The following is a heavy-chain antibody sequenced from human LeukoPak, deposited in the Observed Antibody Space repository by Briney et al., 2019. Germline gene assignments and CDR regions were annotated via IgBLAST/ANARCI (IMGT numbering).Heavy chain of an antibody. CDR1: GGSFSGYY. J-gene: IGHJ5*02. V-gene: IGHV4-34*01. Sequence: SQTLSLTCAVYGGSFSGYYWSWIRQPPGKGLEWIGEINHSGSTNYNPSLKSRVTISVDTSKNQFSLKLSSVTAADTAVYYCARGSWYDPNWFDPWGQGTLVTVSS. CDR3: ARGSWYDPNWFDP. D-gene: IGHD6-13*01. CDR2: INHSGST.